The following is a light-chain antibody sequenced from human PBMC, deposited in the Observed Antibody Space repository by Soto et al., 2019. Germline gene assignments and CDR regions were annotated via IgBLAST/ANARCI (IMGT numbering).Light chain of an antibody. Sequence: EIVLTQSPGTLSLSPGERATLSCRASQSVSSSYLAWYQQKPGQAPRLLIYGASSRATGIPDRFSGSGSGTDFTLTISRLEPEDFAVYYCQYYVSSPLTFGGGTKVDI. CDR3: QYYVSSPLT. CDR2: GAS. J-gene: IGKJ4*01. V-gene: IGKV3-20*01. CDR1: QSVSSSY.